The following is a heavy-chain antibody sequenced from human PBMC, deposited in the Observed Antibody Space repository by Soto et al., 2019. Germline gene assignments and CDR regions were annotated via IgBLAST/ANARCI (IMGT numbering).Heavy chain of an antibody. D-gene: IGHD2-2*01. CDR1: SGSISSSNW. Sequence: QVQLQESGPGLVKPSGTLSLTCAVSSGSISSSNWWSWVRQPPGKGLEWIGEIYHSGSTTYNLSLMSRVTIPVDKSKNQFSLKLSSVTAADTAVDYCAREVGGGFDPWGQGTLVTVSS. V-gene: IGHV4-4*02. J-gene: IGHJ5*02. CDR2: IYHSGST. CDR3: AREVGGGFDP.